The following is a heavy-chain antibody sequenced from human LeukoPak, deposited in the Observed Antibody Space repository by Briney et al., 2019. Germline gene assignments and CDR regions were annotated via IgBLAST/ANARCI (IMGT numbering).Heavy chain of an antibody. Sequence: SETLSLTCAVYGGSFSGYYWSWIRQPPGKGLEWIGETNHSGSTNYNPSLKSRVTISVDTSKNQFSLKLSSVTAADTAVYYCARRISRWLQPAAFDIWGQGTMVTVSS. J-gene: IGHJ3*02. CDR2: TNHSGST. D-gene: IGHD5-24*01. CDR1: GGSFSGYY. CDR3: ARRISRWLQPAAFDI. V-gene: IGHV4-34*01.